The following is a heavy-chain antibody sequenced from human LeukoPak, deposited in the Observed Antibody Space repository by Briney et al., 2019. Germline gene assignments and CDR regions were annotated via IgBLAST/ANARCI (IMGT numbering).Heavy chain of an antibody. Sequence: GGSLRLSCETSGFSFRNYGMHWVRQAPGKGLEWVAVISYDGSNDDYADSVKGRFTISRDNAKNTLYLQMNSLRAEDTAVYYCARPNYGWYFDLWGRGTLVTVSS. CDR3: ARPNYGWYFDL. CDR2: ISYDGSND. D-gene: IGHD3-16*01. J-gene: IGHJ2*01. V-gene: IGHV3-30*03. CDR1: GFSFRNYG.